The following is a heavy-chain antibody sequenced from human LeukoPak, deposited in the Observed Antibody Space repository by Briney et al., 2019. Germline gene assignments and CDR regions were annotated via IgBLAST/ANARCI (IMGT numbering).Heavy chain of an antibody. V-gene: IGHV4-38-2*01. CDR3: ARHTIFGVVIYNWFDP. CDR1: GYSISSGYY. D-gene: IGHD3-3*01. CDR2: IYHSGST. J-gene: IGHJ5*02. Sequence: PSETLSLTCAVSGYSISSGYYWGWIRQPPGKGLEWIGSIYHSGSTYYNPSLKSRGTISVDPSKNQFSLKLSSVTAADTAVYYCARHTIFGVVIYNWFDPWGQGTLVTVSS.